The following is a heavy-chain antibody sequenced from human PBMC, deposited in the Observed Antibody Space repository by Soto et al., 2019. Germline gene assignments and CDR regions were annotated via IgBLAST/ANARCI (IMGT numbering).Heavy chain of an antibody. CDR1: GFTFSDYG. D-gene: IGHD6-6*01. Sequence: QVQLVESGGGVAQPGRSLRLSCAVSGFTFSDYGMHWVRQAPGKGLEWVAVVSYDGSYKYYADSVKGRFTVSRDLSGNTLFLQMNSLRLEDPAVYFCAKEMYPRTVLDSSSPWGDYWGQGTLVAVSS. CDR3: AKEMYPRTVLDSSSPWGDY. J-gene: IGHJ4*02. CDR2: VSYDGSYK. V-gene: IGHV3-30*18.